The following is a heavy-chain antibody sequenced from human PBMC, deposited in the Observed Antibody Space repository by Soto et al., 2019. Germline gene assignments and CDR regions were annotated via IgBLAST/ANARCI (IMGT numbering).Heavy chain of an antibody. CDR2: IYPGDSDT. J-gene: IGHJ6*03. D-gene: IGHD6-13*01. Sequence: GESLKISCKGSGYSFTSYWIGWVRQMPGKGLEWMGIIYPGDSDTRYSPSFQGQVNISADKSMSTAYLHGRSLKASDTAMYYCARRGTGSSWYGHYYYMDVWGKGTTVTVS. CDR3: ARRGTGSSWYGHYYYMDV. CDR1: GYSFTSYW. V-gene: IGHV5-51*01.